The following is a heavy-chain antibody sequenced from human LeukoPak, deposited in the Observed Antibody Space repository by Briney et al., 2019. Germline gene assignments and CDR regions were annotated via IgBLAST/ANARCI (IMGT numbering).Heavy chain of an antibody. CDR3: ARVGILQDPPDY. CDR2: INPSGGST. V-gene: IGHV1-46*01. J-gene: IGHJ4*02. D-gene: IGHD2-21*01. CDR1: GYTFTSYY. Sequence: GASVKVSCKASGYTFTSYYMHWVRQAPGQGLEWMGIINPSGGSTSYAQKFQGRVTTTRDMSTSTVYMELSSLRSEDTAVYYCARVGILQDPPDYWGQGTLVTVSS.